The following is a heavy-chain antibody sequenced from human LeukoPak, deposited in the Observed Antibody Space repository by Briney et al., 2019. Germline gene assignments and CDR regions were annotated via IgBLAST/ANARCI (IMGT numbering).Heavy chain of an antibody. J-gene: IGHJ5*02. CDR3: ARDRGIVVAPAASTWFDP. CDR2: IWYDGSNK. D-gene: IGHD2-2*01. V-gene: IGHV3-33*01. Sequence: GGSLRLSCAASGFTFSSYGMHWVRQAPGKGLEWVAVIWYDGSNKYYADSVKGRFTISRDNSKNTLYLQMNSLRAEDTAVYYCARDRGIVVAPAASTWFDPWGQGTLVTVSS. CDR1: GFTFSSYG.